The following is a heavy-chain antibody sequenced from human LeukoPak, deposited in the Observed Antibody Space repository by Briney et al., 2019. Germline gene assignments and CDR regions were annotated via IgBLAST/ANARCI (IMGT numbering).Heavy chain of an antibody. CDR1: GFTFSTYA. CDR3: AKGRSSSWYQDY. J-gene: IGHJ4*02. V-gene: IGHV3-23*01. D-gene: IGHD6-13*01. Sequence: GGSLRLSCAASGFTFSTYAMSWVRQAPGKGLDWVSGISGSGGSTYYADSVKGRFTISRDNSKNTLYLQMNSLRAEDTAVYYCAKGRSSSWYQDYWGQGTLVTVSS. CDR2: ISGSGGST.